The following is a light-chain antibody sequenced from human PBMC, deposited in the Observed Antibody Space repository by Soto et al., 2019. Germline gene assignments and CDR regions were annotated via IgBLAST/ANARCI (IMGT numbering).Light chain of an antibody. CDR3: QKYNSVFLS. J-gene: IGKJ1*01. CDR2: PAS. CDR1: HGIAEY. Sequence: DVQMTQSPSSLSASVGDRATITCRASHGIAEYLAWYQHKPGKLPKILIYPASTLQSVVPSRFSGSRSGTVFTLGISSLQTEDVATYVCQKYNSVFLSFGQGTKVEIK. V-gene: IGKV1-27*01.